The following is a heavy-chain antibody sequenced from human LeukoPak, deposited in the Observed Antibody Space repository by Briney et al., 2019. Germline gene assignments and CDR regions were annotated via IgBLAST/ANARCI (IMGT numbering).Heavy chain of an antibody. J-gene: IGHJ4*02. D-gene: IGHD6-19*01. CDR2: ISNSGSTK. CDR1: RFTFSDYY. V-gene: IGHV3-11*04. Sequence: GGSLRLSCAASRFTFSDYYMSWVRQAPGKGLEWVSYISNSGSTKYYADSVKGRFTISRDNAKKLLYLQMNSLRTDDMAVYYYASGGSSGWIDFWGQGALVTVSS. CDR3: ASGGSSGWIDF.